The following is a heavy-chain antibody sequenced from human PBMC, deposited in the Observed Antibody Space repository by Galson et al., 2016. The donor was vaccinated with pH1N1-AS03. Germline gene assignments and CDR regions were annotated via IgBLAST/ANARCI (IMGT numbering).Heavy chain of an antibody. CDR1: GFTFRTYG. Sequence: SLRLSCAASGFTFRTYGMNWVRQAPGKGLEWVSSISSSSSYIYYADSVKGRFTIPRDNARNSLYLQMNSLRAEDTAVYFCARNRLYSSQIGFDYWAQGTLVTVSS. CDR3: ARNRLYSSQIGFDY. J-gene: IGHJ4*02. CDR2: ISSSSSYI. D-gene: IGHD6-13*01. V-gene: IGHV3-21*04.